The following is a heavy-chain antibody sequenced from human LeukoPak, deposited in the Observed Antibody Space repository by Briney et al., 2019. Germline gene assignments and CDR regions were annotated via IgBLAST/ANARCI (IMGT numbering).Heavy chain of an antibody. CDR1: GYSISSGYY. CDR3: ARPNPYYDSSGYYFDY. D-gene: IGHD3-22*01. CDR2: IYYSGST. V-gene: IGHV4-38-2*02. Sequence: PSETLSLTCTVSGYSISSGYYWGWIRQPPGKGLEWIGSIYYSGSTYYNPSLKSRVTISVDTSKNQFSLKLSSVTAADTAVYYCARPNPYYDSSGYYFDYWGQGTLVTVSS. J-gene: IGHJ4*02.